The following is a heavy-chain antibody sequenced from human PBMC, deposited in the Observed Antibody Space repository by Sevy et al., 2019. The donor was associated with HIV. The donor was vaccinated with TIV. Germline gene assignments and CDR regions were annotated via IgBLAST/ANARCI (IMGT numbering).Heavy chain of an antibody. D-gene: IGHD2-15*01. V-gene: IGHV4-39*01. CDR3: ARRGDNNWFDP. CDR2: ISYTGST. Sequence: SETLSLTCTVSGVSISGGAYYWDWIRQPPGKGLEWIGSISYTGSTYYHPSLKSRVTISVDTSKNQFSLKLTSVTAADTAVYYCARRGDNNWFDPWGQGTLVTVSS. CDR1: GVSISGGAYY. J-gene: IGHJ5*02.